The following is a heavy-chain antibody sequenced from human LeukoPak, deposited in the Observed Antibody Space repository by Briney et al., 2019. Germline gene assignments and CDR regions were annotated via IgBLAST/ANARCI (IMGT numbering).Heavy chain of an antibody. V-gene: IGHV1-3*01. Sequence: ASVKVSCKASGYTFTSYAMHWVRQAPGQRLEWMGWINAGNGNTKYSQKFQGRVTITADESTSTAYMELSSLRSEDTAMYYCARSGSYPPLGAFDIWGQGTMVTVSS. CDR2: INAGNGNT. J-gene: IGHJ3*02. D-gene: IGHD1-26*01. CDR1: GYTFTSYA. CDR3: ARSGSYPPLGAFDI.